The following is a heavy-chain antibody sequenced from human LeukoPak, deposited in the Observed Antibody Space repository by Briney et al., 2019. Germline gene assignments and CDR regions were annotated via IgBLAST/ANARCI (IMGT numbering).Heavy chain of an antibody. V-gene: IGHV3-72*01. CDR3: AKDGRFVVVTATTFDY. D-gene: IGHD2-21*02. Sequence: PGGSLRLSCAASGFTFNDHYMDWVRQAPGKGLEWVGRVKNKANSYITDYAASVKDRFTISRDDSKNSLSLQMNSLRAEDTAVYYCAKDGRFVVVTATTFDYWGQGTLVTVSS. CDR1: GFTFNDHY. CDR2: VKNKANSYIT. J-gene: IGHJ4*02.